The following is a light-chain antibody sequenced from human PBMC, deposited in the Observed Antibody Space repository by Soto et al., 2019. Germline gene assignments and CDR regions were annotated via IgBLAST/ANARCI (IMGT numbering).Light chain of an antibody. CDR2: EGS. CDR3: CSYAGSSTFVV. CDR1: SSDVGSYNL. Sequence: QSALTQPASVSGSPGQSITISCTGTSSDVGSYNLVSWSQQHPGKAPKLMIYEGSKRPSGVSNRFSGSKSGNTASLTISGLQAEDEADYYCCSYAGSSTFVVFGGGTKVTVL. V-gene: IGLV2-23*03. J-gene: IGLJ2*01.